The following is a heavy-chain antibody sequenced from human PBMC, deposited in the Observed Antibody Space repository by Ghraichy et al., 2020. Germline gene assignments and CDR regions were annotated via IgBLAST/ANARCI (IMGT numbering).Heavy chain of an antibody. D-gene: IGHD3-3*01. CDR2: IYNSGRT. V-gene: IGHV4-61*01. CDR3: ASGVVIWKY. Sequence: SETLSLTCTVSGGPFSSGSDYWTWIRQPPGKGLEWIGYIYNSGRTKYNLFLKSRATMSADTSQNQCSLKLSSVTAADTAVYYCASGVVIWKYWGQGTLVTVSA. J-gene: IGHJ4*02. CDR1: GGPFSSGSDY.